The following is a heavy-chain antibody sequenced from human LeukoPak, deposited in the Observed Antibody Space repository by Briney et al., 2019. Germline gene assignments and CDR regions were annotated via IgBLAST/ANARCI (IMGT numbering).Heavy chain of an antibody. CDR3: ARVIADY. J-gene: IGHJ4*02. V-gene: IGHV3-21*01. CDR1: AFSFSNYN. D-gene: IGHD2-21*01. Sequence: PGGSLRLSCAASAFSFSNYNMNWVRQAPGKGLEWVSSITSSGSYIYYADSVKGRFTISRDNAKNSLYLQLNSLRAEDTAVYYCARVIADYWGQGTLVTVSS. CDR2: ITSSGSYI.